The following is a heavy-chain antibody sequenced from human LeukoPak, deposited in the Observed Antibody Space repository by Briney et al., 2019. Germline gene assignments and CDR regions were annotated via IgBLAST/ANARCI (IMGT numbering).Heavy chain of an antibody. CDR1: GSTFSSYA. Sequence: PGGSLRLSCAASGSTFSSYAMSWVRQAPGKGPEWVSGISGSGDTTDYADSVKGRFTISRDNSKSTLYLQMNSLRAEDTAVYYCATRQQMVLYWGQGTLVTVSS. J-gene: IGHJ4*02. V-gene: IGHV3-23*01. D-gene: IGHD6-13*01. CDR2: ISGSGDTT. CDR3: ATRQQMVLY.